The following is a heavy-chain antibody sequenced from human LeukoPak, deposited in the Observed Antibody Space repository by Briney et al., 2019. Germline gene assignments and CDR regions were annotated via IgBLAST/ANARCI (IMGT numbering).Heavy chain of an antibody. V-gene: IGHV4-39*02. CDR2: IYYSGST. Sequence: SETLSLTCTVSGGSISSSSYYWGWIRQPPGKGLEWIGSIYYSGSTYYNPSLKSRVTISVDTSKNQFSLKLSSVTAADTAVYYCARDGRANYYDALGAAFDIWGQGTMVTVSS. CDR1: GGSISSSSYY. D-gene: IGHD3-22*01. CDR3: ARDGRANYYDALGAAFDI. J-gene: IGHJ3*02.